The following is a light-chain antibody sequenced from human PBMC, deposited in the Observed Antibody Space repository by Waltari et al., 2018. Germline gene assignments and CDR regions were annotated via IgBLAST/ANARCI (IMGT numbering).Light chain of an antibody. Sequence: CRPSQSNSIYVAWYQQTRGQAPRLLIYAASNRAAGIPARFSSSGSGTDFTLTISSLEPEDFAVYYCQQRSNWPLTFGGGTKVEIK. J-gene: IGKJ4*01. CDR2: AAS. CDR1: QSNSIY. V-gene: IGKV3-11*01. CDR3: QQRSNWPLT.